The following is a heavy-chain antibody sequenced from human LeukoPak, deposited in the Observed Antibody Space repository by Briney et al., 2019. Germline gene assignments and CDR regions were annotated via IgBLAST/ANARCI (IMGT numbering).Heavy chain of an antibody. Sequence: PSQTLSLTCTVSGASISSGSDYWTWIRQPAGTRLQWIGRIHSSGSTIYNPSLNSRGTISIDTSTNQFSLKLNSVTAADTAMYYCGRVGYGGYGIVDYWGQGTLVTVSS. J-gene: IGHJ4*02. CDR3: GRVGYGGYGIVDY. CDR2: IHSSGST. V-gene: IGHV4-61*02. D-gene: IGHD5-12*01. CDR1: GASISSGSDY.